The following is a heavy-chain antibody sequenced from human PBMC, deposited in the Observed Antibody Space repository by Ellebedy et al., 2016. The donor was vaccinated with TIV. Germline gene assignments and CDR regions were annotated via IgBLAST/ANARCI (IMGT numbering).Heavy chain of an antibody. D-gene: IGHD6-19*01. CDR2: LGGSSENT. V-gene: IGHV3-23*01. J-gene: IGHJ4*02. CDR3: AKTASKGRGWRTPIDY. CDR1: GFTFSNYA. Sequence: GESLKISCAASGFTFSNYAMSWVRQAPGKGLEWVSALGGSSENTYYADSVQGRFTISRDNSENTLYLQMNSLRAEDTAVYYCAKTASKGRGWRTPIDYWGQGSQVTVSS.